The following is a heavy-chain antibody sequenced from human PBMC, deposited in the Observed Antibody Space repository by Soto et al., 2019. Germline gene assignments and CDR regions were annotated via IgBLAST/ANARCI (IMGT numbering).Heavy chain of an antibody. Sequence: QVQLVESGGGVVQPGRSLRLSCAASGFTFSSYGMHWVRQAPGKGLEWVAVIWYDGSNKYYADSVKGRFTISRDNSKNTLYLQMNRLRAEDTAVYYCARDLGGDDYSYYYGMDVWGQGTTVTVSS. J-gene: IGHJ6*02. V-gene: IGHV3-33*01. D-gene: IGHD4-4*01. CDR2: IWYDGSNK. CDR1: GFTFSSYG. CDR3: ARDLGGDDYSYYYGMDV.